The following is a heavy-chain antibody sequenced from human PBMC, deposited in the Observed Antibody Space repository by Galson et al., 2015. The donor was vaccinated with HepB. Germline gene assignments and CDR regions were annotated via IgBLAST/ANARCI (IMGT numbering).Heavy chain of an antibody. Sequence: SVKVSCKASGGTFSSYAISWVRQAPGQGLEWMGGIIPIFGTANYAQKFQGRVTITADESTSTAYMELSSLRSEDTAVYYCCAVTTGHRYYGMDVWGQGTTVTVSS. CDR3: CAVTTGHRYYGMDV. D-gene: IGHD4-17*01. J-gene: IGHJ6*02. CDR2: IIPIFGTA. CDR1: GGTFSSYA. V-gene: IGHV1-69*13.